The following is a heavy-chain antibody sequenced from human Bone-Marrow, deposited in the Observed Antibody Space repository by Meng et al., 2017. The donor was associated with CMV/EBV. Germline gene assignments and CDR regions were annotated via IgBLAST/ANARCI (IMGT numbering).Heavy chain of an antibody. Sequence: GESLKISCAASGFTFSSYWMHWVRQAPGKGLVWVSRINSDGSSTSYADSVKGRFTISRDNAKNTLYLQMNSPRAEDTAVYYCARGLGDGDCSSTSCFIWGQGTLVTVSS. CDR2: INSDGSST. CDR1: GFTFSSYW. D-gene: IGHD2-2*01. J-gene: IGHJ4*02. V-gene: IGHV3-74*01. CDR3: ARGLGDGDCSSTSCFI.